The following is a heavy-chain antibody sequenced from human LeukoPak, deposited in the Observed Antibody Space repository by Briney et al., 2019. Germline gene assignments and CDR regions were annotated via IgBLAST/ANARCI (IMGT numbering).Heavy chain of an antibody. V-gene: IGHV4-4*02. J-gene: IGHJ3*02. CDR3: ARARDYYYDSSGYQGALDI. D-gene: IGHD3-22*01. CDR2: IYHSGST. CDR1: GGSISSSNW. Sequence: SGTLSLTCAVSGGSISSSNWWSWVRQPPGKGLEWIGEIYHSGSTNYNPSLKSRVTISVDKSKNQFSLKLTSVTAADTAVYYCARARDYYYDSSGYQGALDIWGQGTMVTVSS.